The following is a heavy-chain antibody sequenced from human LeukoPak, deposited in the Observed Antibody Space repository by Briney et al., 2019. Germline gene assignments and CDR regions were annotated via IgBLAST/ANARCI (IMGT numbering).Heavy chain of an antibody. CDR1: GYTFTSYG. J-gene: IGHJ4*02. Sequence: ASVKVSCKSSGYTFTSYGISWVRQAPGQGLEWMGWISAYNGNTNYAQKLQGRVTMTTDTSTSTAYMELRSLRSEDTAVYYCAGDNGAVVPAAIGDYYFDYWGQGTLVTVSS. V-gene: IGHV1-18*01. D-gene: IGHD2-2*02. CDR3: AGDNGAVVPAAIGDYYFDY. CDR2: ISAYNGNT.